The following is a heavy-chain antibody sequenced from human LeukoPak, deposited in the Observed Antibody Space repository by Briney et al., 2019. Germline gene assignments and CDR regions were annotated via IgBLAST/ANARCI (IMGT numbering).Heavy chain of an antibody. J-gene: IGHJ4*02. D-gene: IGHD3-16*02. CDR3: AKEWGITFGGVIDSLDY. Sequence: GGSLRLSCAASGFTFSSYGMYWVRQAPGKGLEWVAVISYDGSNKYYADSVKGRFTISRDNSKNTLYLQMNSLRAEDTAVYYCAKEWGITFGGVIDSLDYWGQGTLVTVSS. CDR2: ISYDGSNK. CDR1: GFTFSSYG. V-gene: IGHV3-30*18.